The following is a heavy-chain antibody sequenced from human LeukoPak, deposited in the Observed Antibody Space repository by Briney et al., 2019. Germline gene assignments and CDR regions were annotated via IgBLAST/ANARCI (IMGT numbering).Heavy chain of an antibody. CDR1: GGSFSGYY. CDR3: ARGFLISSSWYSGYNWFDP. J-gene: IGHJ5*02. CDR2: INHSGST. Sequence: SETLSLTRAVYGGSFSGYYWSWVRQPPGKGLEWIGEINHSGSTNYNPSLKSRVTISVDTSKNQFSLKLSSVTAADTAVYYCARGFLISSSWYSGYNWFDPWGQGTLVTVSS. D-gene: IGHD6-13*01. V-gene: IGHV4-34*01.